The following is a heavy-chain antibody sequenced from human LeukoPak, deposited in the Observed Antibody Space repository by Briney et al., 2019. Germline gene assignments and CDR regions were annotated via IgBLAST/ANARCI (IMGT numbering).Heavy chain of an antibody. CDR2: ISAYNGNT. CDR3: AREGYSSDWSHYYDSSGFFDY. D-gene: IGHD3-22*01. J-gene: IGHJ4*02. CDR1: GYTFTSYG. Sequence: ASVKVSCKASGYTFTSYGISWVRQAPGQGLEWMGWISAYNGNTNYAQKLQGRVTMTTDTSTSTACMELRSLRSDDTAVYYCAREGYSSDWSHYYDSSGFFDYWGQGTLVTVSS. V-gene: IGHV1-18*01.